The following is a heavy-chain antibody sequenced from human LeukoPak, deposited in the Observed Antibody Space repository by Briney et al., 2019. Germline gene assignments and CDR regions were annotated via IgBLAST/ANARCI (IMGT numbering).Heavy chain of an antibody. CDR2: ISSSSSYI. CDR3: ARSNYDFWSGYYHRYYYYGMDV. CDR1: GFTFSSYS. D-gene: IGHD3-3*01. V-gene: IGHV3-21*01. Sequence: GGSLRLSCAASGFTFSSYSMNWVRQAPGKGLEWVSSISSSSSYIYYADSVKGRFTISRDNAKNSLYLQMNSLRAEDTAVYYCARSNYDFWSGYYHRYYYYGMDVWGQGTTVTVSS. J-gene: IGHJ6*02.